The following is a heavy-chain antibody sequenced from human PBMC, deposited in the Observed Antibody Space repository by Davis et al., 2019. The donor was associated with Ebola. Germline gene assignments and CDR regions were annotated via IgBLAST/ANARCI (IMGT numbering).Heavy chain of an antibody. V-gene: IGHV4-59*08. CDR1: GGSISSYY. CDR2: IYYIGST. CDR3: ARILGGPRYCSSTSCRETYYYGMDV. D-gene: IGHD2-2*01. Sequence: SETLSLTCTVSGGSISSYYWSWIRQPPGKGLEWIGYIYYIGSTNYNPSLKSRVTISVDTSKNQFSLKLSSVTAADTAVYYCARILGGPRYCSSTSCRETYYYGMDVWGQGTTVTVSS. J-gene: IGHJ6*02.